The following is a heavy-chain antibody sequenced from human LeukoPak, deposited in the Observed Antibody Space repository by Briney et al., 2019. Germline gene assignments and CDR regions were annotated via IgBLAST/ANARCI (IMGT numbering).Heavy chain of an antibody. D-gene: IGHD3-3*01. CDR3: AKAPSGGVVTPLDY. CDR2: ISGSGGST. J-gene: IGHJ4*02. V-gene: IGHV3-23*01. CDR1: GFTFSSYA. Sequence: GGSLRLSCAASGFTFSSYAMSWVRQAPGKGLEWVSAISGSGGSTYYADSVKGRFTISRDNSKNTLYLQMNSLRAEDTAVYYCAKAPSGGVVTPLDYWGRGTLVTVSS.